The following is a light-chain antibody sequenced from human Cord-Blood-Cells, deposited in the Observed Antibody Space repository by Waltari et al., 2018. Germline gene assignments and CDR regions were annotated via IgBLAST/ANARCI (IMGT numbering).Light chain of an antibody. V-gene: IGLV1-44*01. CDR1: SSNIGSNT. CDR3: AAWDDSLNGPV. J-gene: IGLJ7*01. CDR2: STH. Sequence: QSVLTQPPSASGTPGQRVTISCSGSSSNIGSNTVNWYQQLPGTAPKLLIYSTHLRTSGVPDRFAGSKSGTSASLAISGLQSEDEADYYCAAWDDSLNGPVFGGGTQLTVL.